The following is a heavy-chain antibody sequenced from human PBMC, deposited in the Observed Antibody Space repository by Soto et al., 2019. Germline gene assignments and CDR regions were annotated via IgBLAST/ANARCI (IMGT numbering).Heavy chain of an antibody. CDR1: GFSFDDFA. CDR3: PNPQAYRNGNYFYGLNV. D-gene: IGHD4-4*01. V-gene: IGHV3-9*01. CDR2: ISWNSGYI. J-gene: IGHJ6*02. Sequence: GGSLRLSCAASGFSFDDFAMHWVRQAPGKGLGWVSGISWNSGYIGYAASVKGRFTISRDNSKKSLYLQMNSLTAEDTALYYSPNPQAYRNGNYFYGLNVWGQGTTVTVSS.